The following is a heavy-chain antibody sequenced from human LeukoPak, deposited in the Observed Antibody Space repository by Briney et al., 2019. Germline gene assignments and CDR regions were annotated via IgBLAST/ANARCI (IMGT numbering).Heavy chain of an antibody. CDR2: MSGSGTYT. CDR3: AKDGYCSVSSCSKSGFDY. CDR1: GFTFSSFA. V-gene: IGHV3-23*01. D-gene: IGHD2-15*01. Sequence: PGGSLRLSCTASGFTFSSFAMGWVCQAPGKGLEWVSSMSGSGTYTYHAESVKGRFTISRDNSKNTLFLQMNSLRSEDTAVYFCAKDGYCSVSSCSKSGFDYWGQGALVTVSS. J-gene: IGHJ4*02.